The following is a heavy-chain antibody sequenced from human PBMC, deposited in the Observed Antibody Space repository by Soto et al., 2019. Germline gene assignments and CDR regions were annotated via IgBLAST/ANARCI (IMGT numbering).Heavy chain of an antibody. CDR2: INHSGST. J-gene: IGHJ6*02. CDR3: SAYYYYGMDV. CDR1: GGSFSGYC. Sequence: SETLSLTCSVYGGSFSGYCWSWIRQPPGKGLEWIGEINHSGSTNYNPSLKSRVTISVDTSKNQFSLKLSSVTAADTAVYYCSAYYYYGMDVWGQGTTVTVS. V-gene: IGHV4-34*01.